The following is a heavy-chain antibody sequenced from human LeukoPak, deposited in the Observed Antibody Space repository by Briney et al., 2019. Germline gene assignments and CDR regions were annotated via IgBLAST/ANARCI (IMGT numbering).Heavy chain of an antibody. CDR3: ARVKGSGSYYTY. CDR1: GYTFTGYY. V-gene: IGHV1-2*02. D-gene: IGHD3-10*01. CDR2: INPNSGGT. Sequence: GASVKVSCKASGYTFTGYYMQWVRQAPGQGLEWMGWINPNSGGTTYAQKFQGRVTMTRDTAISTAYMELNRLTSDDTAVYYCARVKGSGSYYTYWGQGTLVTVSS. J-gene: IGHJ4*02.